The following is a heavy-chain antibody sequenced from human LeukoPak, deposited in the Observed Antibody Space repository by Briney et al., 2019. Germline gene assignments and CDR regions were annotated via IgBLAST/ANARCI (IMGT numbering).Heavy chain of an antibody. CDR3: AKRRGPTYGDFDY. J-gene: IGHJ4*02. V-gene: IGHV3-23*01. CDR2: VTGSGGST. D-gene: IGHD4-17*01. Sequence: GGSLRLSCAASGFTFSNYAMSWVRQAPGKGLEWVSAVTGSGGSTFYADSVKGRFTIFRDNSKNTLYLQMNSLRVEDTALYYCAKRRGPTYGDFDYWGQGTLVTVSS. CDR1: GFTFSNYA.